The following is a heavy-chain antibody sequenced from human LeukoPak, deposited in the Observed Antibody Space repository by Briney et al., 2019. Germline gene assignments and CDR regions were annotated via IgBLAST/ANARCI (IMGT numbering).Heavy chain of an antibody. CDR2: TRSKANSYAT. Sequence: GGSLKLSCAASGFTFSGSAMHWVRQASGKGLEWVGRTRSKANSYATAYAASVKGRFTISRDDSKNTAYLQMSSLKTEDTAVYYCTSSTTEDGWGQGTLVTVSS. CDR3: TSSTTEDG. CDR1: GFTFSGSA. J-gene: IGHJ4*02. V-gene: IGHV3-73*01. D-gene: IGHD1-1*01.